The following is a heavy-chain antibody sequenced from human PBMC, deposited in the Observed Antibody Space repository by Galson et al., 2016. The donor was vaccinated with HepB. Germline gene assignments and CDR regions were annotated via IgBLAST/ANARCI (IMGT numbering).Heavy chain of an antibody. J-gene: IGHJ4*02. CDR1: GFPFSSYA. CDR2: ISGAGTA. V-gene: IGHV3-23*01. Sequence: SLRLSCAASGFPFSSYAMSWVRQAPGKGLAWVSTISGAGTASYAYSVKGRFTISRDNSKNTLDLQMDSLRVEDTALYFCFRVPRYYADYSSGVGDCWGQGTLLTDSS. D-gene: IGHD4-17*01. CDR3: FRVPRYYADYSSGVGDC.